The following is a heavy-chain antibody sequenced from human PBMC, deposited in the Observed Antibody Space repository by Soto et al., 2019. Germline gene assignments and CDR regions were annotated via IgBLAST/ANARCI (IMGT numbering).Heavy chain of an antibody. CDR3: ARAKVLLWFGELLVYFDY. CDR1: GGSISSGGYS. CDR2: IYHSGST. V-gene: IGHV4-30-2*01. Sequence: KPSETLSLTCAVSGGSISSGGYSWSWIRQPPGKGLEWIGYIYHSGSTYYNPSLKSRVTISVDRSKNQFSLKLSSVAAADTAVYYCARAKVLLWFGELLVYFDYWGQGTLVTVSS. D-gene: IGHD3-10*01. J-gene: IGHJ4*02.